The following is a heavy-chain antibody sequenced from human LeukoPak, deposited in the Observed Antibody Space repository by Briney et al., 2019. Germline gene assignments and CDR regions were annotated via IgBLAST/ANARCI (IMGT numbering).Heavy chain of an antibody. Sequence: PSGGSLRLSCAASGFTVSSYEMNWVRQAPGKGLEWVSYISSRGSTISYADSVKGRFTVSRDNAKNSLYLQMNSLRTEDTALYYCAKGKNTGSYLSHVDYWGQGTLVTVSS. D-gene: IGHD3-10*01. CDR1: GFTVSSYE. CDR3: AKGKNTGSYLSHVDY. V-gene: IGHV3-48*03. J-gene: IGHJ4*02. CDR2: ISSRGSTI.